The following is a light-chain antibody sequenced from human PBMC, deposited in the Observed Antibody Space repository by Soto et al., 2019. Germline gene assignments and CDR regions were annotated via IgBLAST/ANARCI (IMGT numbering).Light chain of an antibody. V-gene: IGLV2-14*01. CDR3: CSYAGSTARVQ. J-gene: IGLJ2*01. Sequence: QSALTQPASVSGSPGQSITISCTGTSSDVDTYKYVSWYQQHPGKAPKLMIYEVSYWPSGVSDRFSGSKSGNTASLTISGLQAEDEAEYYCCSYAGSTARVQFGGGTKLTVL. CDR2: EVS. CDR1: SSDVDTYKY.